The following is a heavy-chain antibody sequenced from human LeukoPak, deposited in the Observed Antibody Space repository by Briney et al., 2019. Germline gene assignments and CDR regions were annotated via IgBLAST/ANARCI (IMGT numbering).Heavy chain of an antibody. V-gene: IGHV3-30*18. CDR1: RFTFSDYG. CDR2: ISYDGSNK. J-gene: IGHJ4*01. Sequence: PGRSLRLSCTASRFTFSDYGMHWVRQAPRKGLEWVAFISYDGSNKYYADSVKGRFTISRDNSKNTLYLQMNSRRAEDTAVYYCAKELDYGGNSPFHYWGHGILVSVSS. CDR3: AKELDYGGNSPFHY. D-gene: IGHD4-23*01.